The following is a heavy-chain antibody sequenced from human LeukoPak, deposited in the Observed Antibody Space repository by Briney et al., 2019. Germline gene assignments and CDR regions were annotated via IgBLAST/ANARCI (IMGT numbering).Heavy chain of an antibody. J-gene: IGHJ4*02. CDR2: ISGSGVMT. V-gene: IGHV3-23*01. Sequence: GGSLRLSCAASGVTFSDYAMTWVRQAPGKGLEWVATISGSGVMTYYADSVKGRFTVSGDNSKNTLYLQMSSRTAADTAVYYCAKDRSIGTYYTFDHWGQGTLVTVSA. D-gene: IGHD1-26*01. CDR3: AKDRSIGTYYTFDH. CDR1: GVTFSDYA.